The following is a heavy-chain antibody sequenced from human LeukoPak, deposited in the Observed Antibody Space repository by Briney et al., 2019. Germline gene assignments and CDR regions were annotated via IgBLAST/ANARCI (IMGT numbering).Heavy chain of an antibody. Sequence: PGGSLRLSCAASGFTFSTYAMSWVRQAPGKGLEWVSAVRGSGSDTYYADSVKGRFTISRDNSKNTLYLLMNSLSAEGTAIYFCAKTSRGNSGYDSPFDYWGQGTLVTVSS. D-gene: IGHD5-12*01. J-gene: IGHJ4*02. V-gene: IGHV3-23*01. CDR1: GFTFSTYA. CDR2: VRGSGSDT. CDR3: AKTSRGNSGYDSPFDY.